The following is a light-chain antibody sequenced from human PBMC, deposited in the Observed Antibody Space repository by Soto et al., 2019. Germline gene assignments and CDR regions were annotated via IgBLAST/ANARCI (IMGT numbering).Light chain of an antibody. CDR2: AAS. CDR3: QQSYRTPFT. CDR1: QSISSY. J-gene: IGKJ3*01. V-gene: IGKV1-39*01. Sequence: DIQMTQSPSSLSASVGDRVTITCRASQSISSYLNWYQQKPGKAPKLLIYAASSLQSGVPSRFSGSGSGTDFHLTISSLQPEDFANYYCQQSYRTPFTFGPGTKVDI.